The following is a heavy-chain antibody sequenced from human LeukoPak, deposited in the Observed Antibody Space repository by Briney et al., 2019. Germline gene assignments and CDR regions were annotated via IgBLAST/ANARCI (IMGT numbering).Heavy chain of an antibody. CDR2: ISHSGRT. D-gene: IGHD6-13*01. J-gene: IGHJ4*02. Sequence: PETLSLTCAVSGYSISSGYYWGWLRQPPGKGLEWIGSISHSGRTYYNPSLKSRVTISVDTSKNQFSLKLSSVTAADTAVYYCARQGSSSWYLGYFDYWGQRTLVTVSS. CDR3: ARQGSSSWYLGYFDY. V-gene: IGHV4-38-2*01. CDR1: GYSISSGYY.